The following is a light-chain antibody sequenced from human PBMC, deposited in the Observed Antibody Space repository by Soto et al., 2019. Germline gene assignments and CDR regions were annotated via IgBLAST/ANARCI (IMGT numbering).Light chain of an antibody. CDR2: EVS. J-gene: IGLJ3*02. CDR3: CAFAYSRVV. Sequence: QSALTQPASVSGSPGQSITISCTGTSSDVGGYKYVSWYQQHPGKAPKLIIYEVSNRPSGVSNRFSGSKSGNTASLTISGLQAEDETDYYCCAFAYSRVVFGGGTKVTVL. V-gene: IGLV2-14*01. CDR1: SSDVGGYKY.